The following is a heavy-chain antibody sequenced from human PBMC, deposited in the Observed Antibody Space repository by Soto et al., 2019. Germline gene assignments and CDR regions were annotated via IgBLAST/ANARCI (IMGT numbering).Heavy chain of an antibody. Sequence: GLTEDNLRQTLTLTYTFSVFSLSTRGVKISKIRQTARKALGWLALIYWNDDKRYSTSLKGRINITKENIKNKVELTMKKIQTVDTAIYYCAHRLRIAAARYHFDYWGQGNLGT. CDR2: IYWNDDK. CDR3: AHRLRIAAARYHFDY. V-gene: IGHV2-5*01. J-gene: IGHJ4*02. CDR1: VFSLSTRGVK. D-gene: IGHD6-13*01.